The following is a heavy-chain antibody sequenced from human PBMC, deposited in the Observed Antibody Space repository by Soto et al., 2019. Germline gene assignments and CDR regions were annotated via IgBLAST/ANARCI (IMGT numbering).Heavy chain of an antibody. CDR2: IIPIFGTA. V-gene: IGHV1-69*12. D-gene: IGHD3-22*01. CDR1: GGTFSSYA. J-gene: IGHJ5*02. Sequence: QVQLVQSGAEVKKPGSSVKVSCKASGGTFSSYAISWVRQAPGQGLEWMGEIIPIFGTANYAQKFQGRVTITADESKRTAYMELSSLRSENTAVYYCARDRGSSSGYSPYWFDPWGQGTLVTVSS. CDR3: ARDRGSSSGYSPYWFDP.